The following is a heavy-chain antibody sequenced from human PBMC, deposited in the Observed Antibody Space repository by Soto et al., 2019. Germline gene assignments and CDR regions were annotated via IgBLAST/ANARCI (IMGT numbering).Heavy chain of an antibody. CDR1: AYSISSGHY. J-gene: IGHJ6*02. CDR3: ARGDFSVAGRWDV. D-gene: IGHD6-19*01. V-gene: IGHV4-38-2*01. Sequence: SETLSLTCAVSAYSISSGHYWGWIRQPPGKGLDWIGSIYHSGDTYYNPSLKRRVTISVDTSKNQFSLKLNSVTAADTAVYYCARGDFSVAGRWDVWGQGTTVTVSS. CDR2: IYHSGDT.